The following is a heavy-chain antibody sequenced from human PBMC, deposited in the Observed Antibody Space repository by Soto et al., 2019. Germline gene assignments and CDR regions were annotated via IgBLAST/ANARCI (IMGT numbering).Heavy chain of an antibody. J-gene: IGHJ5*02. CDR3: ARDWAAAGERRILDP. D-gene: IGHD6-13*01. CDR2: ISAYNGNT. V-gene: IGHV1-18*01. CDR1: GYTFINYD. Sequence: ASVKVSCKASGYTFINYDISWVRQAPGQGLEWMGWISAYNGNTNYAQKLQGRVTMTTDTSTSTAYMELRSLRSDDTAVYYCARDWAAAGERRILDPWGKGTLVTVSS.